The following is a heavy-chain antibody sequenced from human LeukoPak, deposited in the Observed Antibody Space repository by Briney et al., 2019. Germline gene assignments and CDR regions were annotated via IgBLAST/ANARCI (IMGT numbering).Heavy chain of an antibody. CDR3: ARQDSSGYYLRYFDY. CDR2: IYYRGST. J-gene: IGHJ4*02. Sequence: PSETLSLTCTVSGGSISSSSYYWGWIRQPPGKGLEWIGSIYYRGSTYYNPSLKSRVTISVDTSKNQFSLKLSSVTAADTAVYYCARQDSSGYYLRYFDYWGQGTLVTVSS. D-gene: IGHD3-22*01. CDR1: GGSISSSSYY. V-gene: IGHV4-39*07.